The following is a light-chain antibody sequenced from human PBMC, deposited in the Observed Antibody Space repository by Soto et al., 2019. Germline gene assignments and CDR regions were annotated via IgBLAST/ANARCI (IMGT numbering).Light chain of an antibody. CDR1: QSISSS. J-gene: IGKJ1*01. CDR3: QQSFNLPRT. V-gene: IGKV1-39*01. CDR2: AAS. Sequence: DIQMTQSASSLSASVGETITITCRASQSISSSLNWFQHSPGQPPKLLLFAASNLHAGVPPRFSGSGSGTSFSLTIRSLQPEDFATYYCQQSFNLPRTFGPGTKVDIK.